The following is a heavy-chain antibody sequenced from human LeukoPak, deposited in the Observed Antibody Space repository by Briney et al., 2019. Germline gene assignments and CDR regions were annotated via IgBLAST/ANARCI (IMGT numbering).Heavy chain of an antibody. CDR1: GFIFSAHW. J-gene: IGHJ4*02. Sequence: PGGSLSLSCAASGFIFSAHWMHWVRQAPGKGLVWVAQINGDATATNYAGSVKGRFTISRDNAKNTVHLQMSTLTAEDTAVYYCAKDKWWGASDHWGQGSLVTVSS. CDR3: AKDKWWGASDH. V-gene: IGHV3-74*01. CDR2: INGDATAT. D-gene: IGHD2-8*01.